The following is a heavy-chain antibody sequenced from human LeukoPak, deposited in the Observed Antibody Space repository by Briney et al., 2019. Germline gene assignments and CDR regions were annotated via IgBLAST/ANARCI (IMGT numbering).Heavy chain of an antibody. J-gene: IGHJ4*02. V-gene: IGHV1-8*01. CDR2: MNPNSGNT. CDR1: GSTFTSYD. D-gene: IGHD6-13*01. CDR3: ARGHSSSSGIDY. Sequence: ASVKVSCKASGSTFTSYDINWVRQATGQGLEWMGWMNPNSGNTGYAQKFQGRVTMTRNTSISTPYMELSSLRSEDTAVYYCARGHSSSSGIDYWGQGTLVTV.